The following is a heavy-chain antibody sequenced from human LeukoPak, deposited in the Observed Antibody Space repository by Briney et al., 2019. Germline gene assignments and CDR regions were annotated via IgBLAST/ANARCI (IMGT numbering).Heavy chain of an antibody. Sequence: PGGSLRLSCAASGFTFSSYWMSWVRQAPGKGLEWVANIKQDGSEKYYVDSVKGRFTISRDNAKNPLYLQMNSLRAEDTAVYYCARGSRVVSDSSGYYYGGSSFDYWGQGTLVTVSS. CDR3: ARGSRVVSDSSGYYYGGSSFDY. CDR1: GFTFSSYW. V-gene: IGHV3-7*01. CDR2: IKQDGSEK. J-gene: IGHJ4*02. D-gene: IGHD3-22*01.